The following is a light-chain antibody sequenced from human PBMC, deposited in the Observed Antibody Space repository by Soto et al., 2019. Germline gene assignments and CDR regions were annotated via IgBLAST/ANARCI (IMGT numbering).Light chain of an antibody. V-gene: IGLV2-14*03. J-gene: IGLJ2*01. CDR2: DVS. Sequence: QSALTQPASLSASPGQSITISCVGTSSDIGAYNFVSWYQQHPGKVPKLMIYDVSNRPSGVSYRFSGSKSGNTASLTISGLQAEDEADYYCSSYASSRDVFFGGGTKLTVL. CDR1: SSDIGAYNF. CDR3: SSYASSRDVF.